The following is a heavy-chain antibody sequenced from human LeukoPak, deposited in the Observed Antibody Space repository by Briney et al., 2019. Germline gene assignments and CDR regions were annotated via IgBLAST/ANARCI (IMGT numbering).Heavy chain of an antibody. Sequence: GGSLRLSCAASGFTLSSYAMSWVRQAPGKGLEWVSAISGSGGSTYYADSVKGRFTISRDNSKNTLYLQMNSLRAEDTAVYYCAKDPLGSSGWYEDYRGQGTLVTVSS. CDR2: ISGSGGST. CDR3: AKDPLGSSGWYEDY. CDR1: GFTLSSYA. J-gene: IGHJ4*02. D-gene: IGHD6-19*01. V-gene: IGHV3-23*01.